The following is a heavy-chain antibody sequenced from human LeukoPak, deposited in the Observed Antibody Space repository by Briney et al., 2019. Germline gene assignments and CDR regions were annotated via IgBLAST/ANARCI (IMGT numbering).Heavy chain of an antibody. CDR3: STDPRLLIY. D-gene: IGHD2-8*01. CDR1: GFTLSSYE. V-gene: IGHV3-48*03. J-gene: IGHJ4*01. Sequence: TGGSLRLSCAASGFTLSSYEMNWIRQTPGKGLEWLAYISGSGSDIYYADSVKGRFTISRDNAKNSLYLQMNSLRPDDTALYYCSTDPRLLIYWGHGTLVTVSS. CDR2: ISGSGSDI.